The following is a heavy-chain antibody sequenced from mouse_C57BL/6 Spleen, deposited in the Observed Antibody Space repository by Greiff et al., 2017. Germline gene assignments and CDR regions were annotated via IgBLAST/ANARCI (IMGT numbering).Heavy chain of an antibody. CDR1: GYTFTGYW. CDR3: ARRGNFRYGDV. Sequence: QVQLLQSGAELLKPGASVKLSCKATGYTFTGYWIAWVKQRPGNGLEWIGAILPGSGSTNYNEKFKGKATFTADTSSNTAYMQLSSLTTEDSAIYYCARRGNFRYGDVWGTGTTVTVSS. J-gene: IGHJ1*03. V-gene: IGHV1-9*01. CDR2: ILPGSGST. D-gene: IGHD2-1*01.